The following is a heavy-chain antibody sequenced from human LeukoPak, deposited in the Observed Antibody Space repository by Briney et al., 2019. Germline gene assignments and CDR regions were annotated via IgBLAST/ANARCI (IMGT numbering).Heavy chain of an antibody. CDR3: ARDPLPILIRGLDY. D-gene: IGHD2-8*01. V-gene: IGHV3-53*01. Sequence: GGSLRLSCAASGFAVSRNYMTWVRQALGKGLEWVSVIYNDGSTFYADSVKGRFTISRDNSKNTLYLQMNSLRAEDTAVYYCARDPLPILIRGLDYWGQGTLVTVSS. J-gene: IGHJ4*02. CDR2: IYNDGST. CDR1: GFAVSRNY.